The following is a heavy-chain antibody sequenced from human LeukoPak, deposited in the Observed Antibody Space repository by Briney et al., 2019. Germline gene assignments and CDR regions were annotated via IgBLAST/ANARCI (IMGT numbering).Heavy chain of an antibody. Sequence: GGSLGLSCAASGFTFSTYAMNWVRQAPGKGLEWVSVISDSGARTSYADSVKGRFSISRDNSKSTLYLRLNSLRAEDTAVYYCAKAINSGWYSSDYWGQGTLVTVSS. J-gene: IGHJ4*02. CDR2: ISDSGART. D-gene: IGHD6-19*01. V-gene: IGHV3-23*01. CDR3: AKAINSGWYSSDY. CDR1: GFTFSTYA.